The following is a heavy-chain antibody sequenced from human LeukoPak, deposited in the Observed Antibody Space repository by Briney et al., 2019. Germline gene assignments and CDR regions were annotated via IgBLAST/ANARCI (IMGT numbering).Heavy chain of an antibody. Sequence: PGGSLRLSCAASGFTFSNYDTHWVRQATGKGLEWVSAIDTAGDTYYSGSVRGRFTTSRENAKNSFYLQMNSLTAGDTAVYYCARGRVRMDVWGQGTTVTVSS. J-gene: IGHJ6*02. CDR3: ARGRVRMDV. CDR2: IDTAGDT. V-gene: IGHV3-13*04. CDR1: GFTFSNYD.